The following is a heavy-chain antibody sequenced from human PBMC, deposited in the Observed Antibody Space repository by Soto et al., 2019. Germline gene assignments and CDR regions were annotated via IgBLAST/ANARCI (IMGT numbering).Heavy chain of an antibody. J-gene: IGHJ4*02. CDR3: ARTLDYYDSSGYYFGFDY. CDR2: IIPIFGTA. V-gene: IGHV1-69*06. Sequence: QVQLVQSGAEVKKPGSSVKVSCKASGGTFSSYAISWVRQAPGQGLEWMGGIIPIFGTANYAQKFQGRVTITAEKSTSTAYMELSSLRSEDTAVYYCARTLDYYDSSGYYFGFDYWGQGTLVTVSS. CDR1: GGTFSSYA. D-gene: IGHD3-22*01.